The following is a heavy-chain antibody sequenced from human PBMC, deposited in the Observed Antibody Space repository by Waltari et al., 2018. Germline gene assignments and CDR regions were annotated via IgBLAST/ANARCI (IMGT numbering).Heavy chain of an antibody. J-gene: IGHJ3*02. CDR3: ARSSTYYYDRGAFDI. V-gene: IGHV4-61*02. CDR1: GGSISSGSYY. Sequence: QVQLQESGPGLVKPSQTLSLTCTVSGGSISSGSYYWSWIRQPAGKGLEWIGRIYTSGSTNYNPSLKSRVTISVDTSKNQFSLKLSSVTAADTAVYYCARSSTYYYDRGAFDIWGQGTMVTVSS. D-gene: IGHD3-10*02. CDR2: IYTSGST.